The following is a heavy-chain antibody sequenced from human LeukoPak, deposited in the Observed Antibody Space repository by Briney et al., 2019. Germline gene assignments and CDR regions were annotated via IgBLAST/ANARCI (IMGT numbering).Heavy chain of an antibody. J-gene: IGHJ4*02. Sequence: ASVKVSCKASGYTFTTYYMHWVRQAPGQGLEWMGIINPSGGSTSYAQKFQGRVTMTRDTSTSTVYMELSSLRSEDTAVYYCARGPLGSSSWYFLDPYFDYWGQGTLVTVSS. CDR3: ARGPLGSSSWYFLDPYFDY. V-gene: IGHV1-46*01. CDR1: GYTFTTYY. CDR2: INPSGGST. D-gene: IGHD6-13*01.